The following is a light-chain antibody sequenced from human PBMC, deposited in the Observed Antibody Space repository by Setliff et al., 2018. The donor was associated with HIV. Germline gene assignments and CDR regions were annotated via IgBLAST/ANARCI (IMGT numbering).Light chain of an antibody. J-gene: IGLJ1*01. CDR3: ASDRSTATYV. CDR2: DVS. V-gene: IGLV2-14*03. Sequence: QSALAQPASVSGSPGQSITISCIGTSSDVGGYDFVSWYQQRPGKAPKLIIFDVSERPSGVSHRFSGSKSGNTASLTISGLQTEDEADYFCASDRSTATYVFGIGTKVTVL. CDR1: SSDVGGYDF.